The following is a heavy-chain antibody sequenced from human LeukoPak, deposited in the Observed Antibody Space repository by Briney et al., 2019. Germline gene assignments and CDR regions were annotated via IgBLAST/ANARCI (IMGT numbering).Heavy chain of an antibody. CDR1: GFSFSNSG. D-gene: IGHD3-9*01. J-gene: IGHJ1*01. CDR2: ISSSSSTI. V-gene: IGHV3-48*04. Sequence: GGSLRLSCAASGFSFSNSGMNWVRQAPGKGLEWVSYISSSSSTIYYADSVKGRFTISRDNAKNSLYLQMNSLRAEDTAVYYCARDGHYDILTGYFQDWGQGTLVTVSS. CDR3: ARDGHYDILTGYFQD.